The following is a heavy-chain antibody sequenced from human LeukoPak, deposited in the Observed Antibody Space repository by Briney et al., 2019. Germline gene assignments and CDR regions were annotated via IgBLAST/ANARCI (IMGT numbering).Heavy chain of an antibody. CDR2: INWNGGST. V-gene: IGHV3-20*04. J-gene: IGHJ4*02. D-gene: IGHD2-2*01. CDR1: GFAFDDHG. CDR3: ARAPVTSPFYFDY. Sequence: GGSLRLSCTASGFAFDDHGMSWVRQVPGKGLEWVSGINWNGGSTGYADPLRGRFTISRDNAKNSLYLQMDSLRAEDTALYYCARAPVTSPFYFDYWGQGTLVTVSS.